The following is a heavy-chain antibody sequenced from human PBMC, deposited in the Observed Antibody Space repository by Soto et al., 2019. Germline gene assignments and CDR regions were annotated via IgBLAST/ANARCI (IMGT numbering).Heavy chain of an antibody. Sequence: PSETLSLTCTVSYGSISVSNVFWGWVRQPPGKGLEWIGNIDYSGTAYFNPSLGTRVTFPVDTSKNQFSLTLYSVTAADTAVYYCARTTGRNLGFWGQGTLVTVSS. CDR1: YGSISVSNVF. J-gene: IGHJ4*02. CDR2: IDYSGTA. CDR3: ARTTGRNLGF. D-gene: IGHD4-4*01. V-gene: IGHV4-39*01.